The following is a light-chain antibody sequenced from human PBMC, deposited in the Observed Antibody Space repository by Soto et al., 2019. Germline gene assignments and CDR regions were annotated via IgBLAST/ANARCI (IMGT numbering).Light chain of an antibody. J-gene: IGKJ5*01. CDR1: QSVSSY. Sequence: DIVWTQSPATLSLSPGQTANISRRASQSVSSYLAWYQQKAGQAPRLLIYEGSNRATGIPTRFSGSGSGTEFTLNISSLQSEDSAVYYCQQYNTWPAEITFGQGTRLEIK. CDR2: EGS. V-gene: IGKV3-11*01. CDR3: QQYNTWPAEIT.